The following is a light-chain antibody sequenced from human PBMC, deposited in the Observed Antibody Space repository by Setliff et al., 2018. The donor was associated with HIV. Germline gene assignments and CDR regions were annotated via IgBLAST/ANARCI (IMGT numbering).Light chain of an antibody. CDR2: DNN. V-gene: IGLV1-51*01. J-gene: IGLJ2*01. CDR3: GTWDTSLTAAV. Sequence: QSVLTQPPSVSAAPGQQVTISCSGISSSIAHFYISWYQQLPGSAPKLLIYDNNKRPSGTPDRFSASRSGTSATLGITGLQTADEADYYCGTWDTSLTAAVFGGGTKVTV. CDR1: SSSIAHFY.